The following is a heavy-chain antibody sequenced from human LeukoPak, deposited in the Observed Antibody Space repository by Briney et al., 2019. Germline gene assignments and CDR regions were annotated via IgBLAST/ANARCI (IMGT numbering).Heavy chain of an antibody. Sequence: GGSLRLSCAASGFIFSSYWMSWVRQAPGKGLEWVANIKQDGSEKYYVDSVKGRFTISRDSAKNSLCLQMNSLRAEDTAVYYCARDRIGWLYMDVWGKGTTVTISS. J-gene: IGHJ6*03. V-gene: IGHV3-7*01. D-gene: IGHD6-19*01. CDR2: IKQDGSEK. CDR3: ARDRIGWLYMDV. CDR1: GFIFSSYW.